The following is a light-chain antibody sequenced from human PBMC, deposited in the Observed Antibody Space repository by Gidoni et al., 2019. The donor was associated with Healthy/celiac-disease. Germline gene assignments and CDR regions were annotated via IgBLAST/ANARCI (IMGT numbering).Light chain of an antibody. CDR1: SSNIGARYD. CDR2: GNS. V-gene: IGLV1-40*01. CDR3: QSSDSSLSGVV. Sequence: QSVLTQPPSVSGAPGQRVTISCTGSSSNIGARYDVHWYQQLPGTAPKLLIYGNSNRPSGVPDRFSGSKSGTSASLAITGLQAEDEADYYCQSSDSSLSGVVFGGGTKLTVL. J-gene: IGLJ2*01.